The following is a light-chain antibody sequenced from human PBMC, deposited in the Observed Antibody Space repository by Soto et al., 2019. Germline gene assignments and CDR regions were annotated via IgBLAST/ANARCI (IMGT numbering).Light chain of an antibody. J-gene: IGKJ1*01. CDR1: QSISSW. Sequence: DIQMTQSPSTLSASVGDRVTITCRASQSISSWLAWYQQKPGKAPKLLIYDASSLESGVPSRFSGSGSGTEFTLTISSLQPDDFATYYCQQYNSYWTFGQGNRWISN. V-gene: IGKV1-5*01. CDR2: DAS. CDR3: QQYNSYWT.